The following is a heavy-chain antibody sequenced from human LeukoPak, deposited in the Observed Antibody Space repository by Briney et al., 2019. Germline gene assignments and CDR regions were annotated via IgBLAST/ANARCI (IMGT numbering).Heavy chain of an antibody. J-gene: IGHJ4*02. V-gene: IGHV3-7*01. CDR1: GFSFSTYW. CDR2: IDQGGSVR. Sequence: GGSLRLSCAASGFSFSTYWMRWVRQTPEKGLEFVANIDQGGSVRNYMDSLKGRCTISRDNAKKSLYLEINGLRADDTAVYYCARDPESSSFDLWGRGALVTVSS. D-gene: IGHD6-13*01. CDR3: ARDPESSSFDL.